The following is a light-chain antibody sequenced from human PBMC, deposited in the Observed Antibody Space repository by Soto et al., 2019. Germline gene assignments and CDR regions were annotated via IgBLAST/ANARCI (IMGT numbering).Light chain of an antibody. CDR2: EGS. J-gene: IGLJ2*01. V-gene: IGLV2-23*03. CDR1: SSDVGSYNL. CDR3: CSYAGSSTFVV. Sequence: QSALTQPASVSGSPGQSITISCTGTSSDVGSYNLVSWYQQHPGKAPKLMIYEGSKRPSGVSNRFSGSKSGNTASLTISGLQAEDEAASYCCSYAGSSTFVVFGGGTK.